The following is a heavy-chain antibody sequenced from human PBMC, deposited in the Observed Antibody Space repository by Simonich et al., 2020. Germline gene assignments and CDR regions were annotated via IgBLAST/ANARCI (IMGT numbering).Heavy chain of an antibody. V-gene: IGHV1-2*02. Sequence: QVQLVQSGAEVKKPGASVKVSCKASGYTFTGYYMHWVRQAPGQGLEWRGWINPNRGGTNNAQKFQGRVTMTRDTAISTAYMELSRLGSDDTAVYYCARELGGARQNAFDIWGQGTMVTVSS. CDR1: GYTFTGYY. J-gene: IGHJ3*02. CDR2: INPNRGGT. CDR3: ARELGGARQNAFDI. D-gene: IGHD1-26*01.